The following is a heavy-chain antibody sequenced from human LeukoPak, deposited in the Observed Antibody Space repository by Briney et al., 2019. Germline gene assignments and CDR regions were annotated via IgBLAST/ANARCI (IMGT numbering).Heavy chain of an antibody. CDR1: GGTFSNYA. J-gene: IGHJ4*02. CDR2: INPSGGST. D-gene: IGHD5-18*01. CDR3: ARQWIQNYYFDY. Sequence: ASVKVSCKASGGTFSNYAISWVRQAPGQGLEWMGIINPSGGSTSYAQKFQGRVTMTRDTSTSTVYMELSSLRSEDTAVYYCARQWIQNYYFDYWGQGTLVTVSS. V-gene: IGHV1-46*01.